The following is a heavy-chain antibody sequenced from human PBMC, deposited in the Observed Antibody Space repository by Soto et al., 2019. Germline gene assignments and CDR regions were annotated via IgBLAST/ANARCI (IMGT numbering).Heavy chain of an antibody. CDR1: GFTFSDHY. J-gene: IGHJ4*02. D-gene: IGHD2-8*02. Sequence: EVLLVESGGGLVQPGGSLRLSCAASGFTFSDHYMDWVRQAPGKGLEWVGRIRNKANSYTTDYAASVKGRFTISRDDSKSSLYLQINSLKTEDTAVYYCARNGRTGSYFDYWGQGTVVPVSS. V-gene: IGHV3-72*01. CDR3: ARNGRTGSYFDY. CDR2: IRNKANSYTT.